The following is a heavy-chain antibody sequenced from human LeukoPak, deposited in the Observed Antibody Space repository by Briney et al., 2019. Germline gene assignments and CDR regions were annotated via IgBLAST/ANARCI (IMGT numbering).Heavy chain of an antibody. V-gene: IGHV4-38-2*01. D-gene: IGHD3-10*01. CDR1: GYSISSGYY. CDR3: ARLNGWFGELWPPNYYYYYMDV. J-gene: IGHJ6*03. CDR2: IYHSGST. Sequence: SETLSLTCAVSGYSISSGYYWGCIRQPPGKGLEWIGSIYHSGSTYYNPSLKSRVTISVDTSKNQFSLKLSSVTAADTAVYYCARLNGWFGELWPPNYYYYYMDVWGKGTTVTVSS.